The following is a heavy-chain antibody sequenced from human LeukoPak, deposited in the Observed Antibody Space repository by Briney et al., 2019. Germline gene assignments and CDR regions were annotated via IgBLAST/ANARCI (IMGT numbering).Heavy chain of an antibody. J-gene: IGHJ6*03. V-gene: IGHV4-39*01. CDR3: ARGRRDGYRLYYMDV. D-gene: IGHD5-24*01. Sequence: SETLSLTCTVSGGSISSSSYYWGWIRQPPGKGLEWIESIYYSGSTYYNPSLKSRVTISVDTSKNQFSLKLSSVTATDTAVYYCARGRRDGYRLYYMDVWGKGTTVTISS. CDR1: GGSISSSSYY. CDR2: IYYSGST.